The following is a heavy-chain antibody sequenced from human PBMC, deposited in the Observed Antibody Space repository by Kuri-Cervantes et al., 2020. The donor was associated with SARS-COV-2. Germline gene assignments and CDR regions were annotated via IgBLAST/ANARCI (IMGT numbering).Heavy chain of an antibody. J-gene: IGHJ6*02. Sequence: GGSLRLSCAASGFTFSSYSMNWVRQAPGKGLEWVSYISSSSSTIHYADSVKGRFTISRDNAKNSLYLQMNSLRDEDTAVYYCARGYCSSTSCPPYYYYGMDVWGQGTTVTVSS. V-gene: IGHV3-48*02. CDR1: GFTFSSYS. CDR2: ISSSSSTI. CDR3: ARGYCSSTSCPPYYYYGMDV. D-gene: IGHD2-2*01.